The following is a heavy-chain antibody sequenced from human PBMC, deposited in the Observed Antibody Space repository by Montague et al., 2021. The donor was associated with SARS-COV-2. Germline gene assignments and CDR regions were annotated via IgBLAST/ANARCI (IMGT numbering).Heavy chain of an antibody. J-gene: IGHJ5*02. D-gene: IGHD5-18*01. V-gene: IGHV3-23*01. CDR1: GFTFSIYA. CDR2: IGSTGGST. Sequence: SLRLSCAASGFTFSIYAMTWVRQAPGKGLEWRSAIGSTGGSTYYADSVKGRFTISRDNSKNTLYLQMNSLRAEDTAVYYCAKGDTAMAPYNWFDPWGQGTLVTVSS. CDR3: AKGDTAMAPYNWFDP.